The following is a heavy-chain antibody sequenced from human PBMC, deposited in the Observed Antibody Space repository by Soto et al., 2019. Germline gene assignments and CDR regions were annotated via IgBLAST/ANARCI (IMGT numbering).Heavy chain of an antibody. CDR1: GGTFSSYA. CDR2: IIPIFGTA. D-gene: IGHD3-22*01. Sequence: QVQLVQSGAEVKEPGSSVKVSCKASGGTFSSYAISWVRQAPGQGLEWMGGIIPIFGTANYAQKFQGRVTITADESTSTAYMELSSLRSEDTAVYYCARDKGNYYYDSSGYYYLACWGQGTLVTVSS. CDR3: ARDKGNYYYDSSGYYYLAC. V-gene: IGHV1-69*12. J-gene: IGHJ4*02.